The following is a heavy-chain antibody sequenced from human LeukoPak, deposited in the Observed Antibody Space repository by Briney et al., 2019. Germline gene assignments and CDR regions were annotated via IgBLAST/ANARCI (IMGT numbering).Heavy chain of an antibody. D-gene: IGHD6-13*01. V-gene: IGHV4-30-2*01. CDR3: ARGQQLVDDFDY. CDR1: GGSISSGGYY. J-gene: IGHJ4*02. Sequence: SQTLSLTCTVSGGSISSGGYYWRWIRQPPGEGLEWIGYIYHSGSTYYNPSLKSRVPISVDRSKNQFSLKLSSVTAADTAVYYCARGQQLVDDFDYWGQGTLVTVSS. CDR2: IYHSGST.